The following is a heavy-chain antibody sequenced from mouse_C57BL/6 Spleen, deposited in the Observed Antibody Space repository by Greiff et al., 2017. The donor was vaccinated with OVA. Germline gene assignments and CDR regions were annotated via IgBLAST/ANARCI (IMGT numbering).Heavy chain of an antibody. CDR2: IDTNRGGT. J-gene: IGHJ2*01. D-gene: IGHD2-5*01. CDR1: GYTFTSYW. CDR3: ARGEGYSNYDFDY. V-gene: IGHV1-72*01. Sequence: QVQLQQPGAELVKPGASVKLSCKASGYTFTSYWMHWVKQRPGRGLEWIGRIDTNRGGTKYTEKFKSKATLTVDKPSSTADMQLSRLTSEDSAFYYRARGEGYSNYDFDYWGQGTTLTVSS.